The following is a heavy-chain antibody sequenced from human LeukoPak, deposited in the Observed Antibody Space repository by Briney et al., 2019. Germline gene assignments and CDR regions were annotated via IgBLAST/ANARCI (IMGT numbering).Heavy chain of an antibody. CDR1: GGTFSSYA. J-gene: IGHJ4*02. CDR3: ARDSKRVPYYFDY. Sequence: ASVKVSCKASGGTFSSYAIGWVRQAPGQGLEWMGGIIPIFGTANYAQKFQGRVTITADESTSTAYMELSSLRSEDTAVYYCARDSKRVPYYFDYWGQGTLVTVSS. CDR2: IIPIFGTA. V-gene: IGHV1-69*13.